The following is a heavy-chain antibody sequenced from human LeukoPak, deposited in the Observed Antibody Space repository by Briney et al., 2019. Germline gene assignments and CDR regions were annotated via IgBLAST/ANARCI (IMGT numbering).Heavy chain of an antibody. CDR2: INSRSSTI. V-gene: IGHV3-48*01. J-gene: IGHJ4*02. CDR3: ARAPYYSHVEFYFDY. Sequence: PGGSLRLSCAASRFTFSNYGVNWVRQAPGKGLEWVSYINSRSSTIYYADSVRGRFTISRDNAKNSLYLQMNSLRAEDTAVYYCARAPYYSHVEFYFDYWGQGTLVTVSS. D-gene: IGHD3-22*01. CDR1: RFTFSNYG.